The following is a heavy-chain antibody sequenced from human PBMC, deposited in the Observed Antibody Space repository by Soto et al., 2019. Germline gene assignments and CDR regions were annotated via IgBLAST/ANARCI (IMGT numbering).Heavy chain of an antibody. CDR2: INPNSGGT. CDR1: GYTFTGYY. Sequence: ASVKVSCKASGYTFTGYYMHWVRQAPGQGLEWMGWINPNSGGTNYAQKFQGWVTMTRDTSISTAYMELSRLRSDDTAVYYCARGIEDIVVVPAATSPIYGSGYYYYMDVWGKGTTVTAP. CDR3: ARGIEDIVVVPAATSPIYGSGYYYYMDV. D-gene: IGHD2-2*01. V-gene: IGHV1-2*04. J-gene: IGHJ6*03.